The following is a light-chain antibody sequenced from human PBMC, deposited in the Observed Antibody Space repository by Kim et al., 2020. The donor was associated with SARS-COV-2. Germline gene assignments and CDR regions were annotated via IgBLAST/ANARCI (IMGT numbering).Light chain of an antibody. CDR1: QNINSY. Sequence: PGDRTASSCRTSQNINSYLTWYLERPGQAPRLRVYDASNRATGVPDRFRSSGSGTGFNSTISSLEPEDFSIYYCQQRDSWHPAVTFGGGTKVESK. CDR2: DAS. V-gene: IGKV3D-11*02. J-gene: IGKJ4*01. CDR3: QQRDSWHPAVT.